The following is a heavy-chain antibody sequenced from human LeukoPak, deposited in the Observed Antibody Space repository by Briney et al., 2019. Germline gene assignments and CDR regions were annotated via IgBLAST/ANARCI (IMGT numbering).Heavy chain of an antibody. V-gene: IGHV1-2*02. D-gene: IGHD3-10*01. Sequence: GASVKVSCKASGYTFTGYYMHWVRQAPGQGLEWMGWINPNSGGTNYAQKFQGRVTMTRDTSISTAYMELSRLRSDDTAVYYCARVRLYGSGSYAFDIWGQGTMVTVSS. J-gene: IGHJ3*02. CDR1: GYTFTGYY. CDR2: INPNSGGT. CDR3: ARVRLYGSGSYAFDI.